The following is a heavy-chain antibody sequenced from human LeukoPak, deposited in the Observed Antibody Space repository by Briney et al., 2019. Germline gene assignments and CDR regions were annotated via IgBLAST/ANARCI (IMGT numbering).Heavy chain of an antibody. CDR2: IYYSGST. D-gene: IGHD2-2*01. V-gene: IGHV4-59*08. Sequence: PSETLSLTCTVSGGSISNYYWNWIRQPPGKGLEWIGYIYYSGSTSYNPSLKSRVTISVDTSKNQFSLKLSSMTAADTAVYYCARSDCSTTSCVAYYGMDVWGQGTTVTVSS. CDR3: ARSDCSTTSCVAYYGMDV. CDR1: GGSISNYY. J-gene: IGHJ6*02.